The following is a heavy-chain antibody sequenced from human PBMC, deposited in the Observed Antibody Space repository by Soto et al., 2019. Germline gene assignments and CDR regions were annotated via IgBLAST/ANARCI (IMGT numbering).Heavy chain of an antibody. V-gene: IGHV4-34*01. D-gene: IGHD6-19*01. CDR3: ARSFGWYAVDS. CDR2: INHSGST. J-gene: IGHJ4*02. CDR1: GGSFSGYY. Sequence: PSETLSLTCAVYGGSFSGYYWSWIRQPPGKGLEWIGEINHSGSTNYNPSLKSRVTISVDTSKNQFSLSLSFMTAADTATYYCARSFGWYAVDSWGQGILVTVSS.